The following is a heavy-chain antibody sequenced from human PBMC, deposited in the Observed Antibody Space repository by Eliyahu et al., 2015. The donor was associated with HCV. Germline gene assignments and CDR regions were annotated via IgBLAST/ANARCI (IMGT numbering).Heavy chain of an antibody. J-gene: IGHJ4*02. D-gene: IGHD1-26*01. CDR3: ARPSSYSGSFAY. CDR1: GGTFSSYT. V-gene: IGHV1-69*02. CDR2: IIPILGIA. Sequence: QVQLVQSGAEXXKPWSSVKVSCKASGGTFSSYTISWVRQAPGQGLEWMGRIIPILGIANYAQKFQGRVTITADKSTSTAYMELSSLRSEDTAVYYCARPSSYSGSFAYWGQGTLVTVSS.